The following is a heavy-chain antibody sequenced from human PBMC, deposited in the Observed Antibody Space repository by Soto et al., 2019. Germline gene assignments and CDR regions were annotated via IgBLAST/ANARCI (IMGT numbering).Heavy chain of an antibody. V-gene: IGHV3-48*04. CDR2: ISSSSSTI. CDR1: RFTFSTYS. Sequence: GGSLRLSCAASRFTFSTYSMNWVRQAPEKGLEWVSYISSSSSTIYYADSVKGRFTTSRDNANNSLFLQMNSLRAEDTAVYYCAREYSSSSGKRVFDYWGQGTLVTVSS. J-gene: IGHJ4*02. D-gene: IGHD6-6*01. CDR3: AREYSSSSGKRVFDY.